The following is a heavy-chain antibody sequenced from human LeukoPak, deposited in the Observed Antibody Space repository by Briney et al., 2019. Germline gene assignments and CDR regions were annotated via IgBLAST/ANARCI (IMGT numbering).Heavy chain of an antibody. Sequence: SVKVSCKASGGTFSSYAISWVRQAPGQGLEWMGRIIPIFGTANYAQKFQGRVTIPTDESTSTAYLELSSLRSEDTAVYYCARSAGELSFADPGLGETFDYWGQGTLVTVSS. V-gene: IGHV1-69*05. CDR3: ARSAGELSFADPGLGETFDY. CDR2: IIPIFGTA. D-gene: IGHD3-16*02. CDR1: GGTFSSYA. J-gene: IGHJ4*02.